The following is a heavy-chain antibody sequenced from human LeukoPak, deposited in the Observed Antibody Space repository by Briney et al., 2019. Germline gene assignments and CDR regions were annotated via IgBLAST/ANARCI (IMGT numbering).Heavy chain of an antibody. CDR2: INPNSGGT. CDR1: GYTFSDYY. D-gene: IGHD2-2*01. CDR3: ARGRISLPASNDAFDI. Sequence: ASVKVSCKASGYTFSDYYIHWVRQAPGQGLEWMGWINPNSGGTNSAQKFQGRVTMTRDTSISTAYMELSRLRSDDTAVYYCARGRISLPASNDAFDIWGQGTMVTVSS. J-gene: IGHJ3*02. V-gene: IGHV1-2*02.